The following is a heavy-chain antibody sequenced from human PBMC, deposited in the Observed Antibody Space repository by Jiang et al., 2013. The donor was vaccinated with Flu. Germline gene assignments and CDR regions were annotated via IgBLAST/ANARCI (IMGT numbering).Heavy chain of an antibody. V-gene: IGHV4-34*01. D-gene: IGHD2-2*01. J-gene: IGHJ4*02. CDR2: INHSGST. Sequence: VLLKPSETLSLTCAVYGGSFSGYYWSWIRQPPGKGLEWIGEINHSGSTNYNPSLKSRVTISVDTSKNQFSLKLSSVTAADTAVYYCARWGFRNIVVVPAALRPSTAFDYWGQGTLVTVSS. CDR3: ARWGFRNIVVVPAALRPSTAFDY. CDR1: GGSFSGYY.